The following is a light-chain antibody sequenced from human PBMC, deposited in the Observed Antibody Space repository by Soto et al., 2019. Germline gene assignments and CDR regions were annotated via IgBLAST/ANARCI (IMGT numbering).Light chain of an antibody. V-gene: IGLV2-14*01. CDR3: TSYTPSSTDV. CDR2: GVS. J-gene: IGLJ1*01. CDR1: SSDVGAYNY. Sequence: QSALTQPASVSGSPGQSITISCTGTSSDVGAYNYVSWYQQHPGKSPKFIIYGVSNRPSGVSNRLPGSKSGNPASLTISWLQAEDEADYFYTSYTPSSTDVFGPGTKLTVL.